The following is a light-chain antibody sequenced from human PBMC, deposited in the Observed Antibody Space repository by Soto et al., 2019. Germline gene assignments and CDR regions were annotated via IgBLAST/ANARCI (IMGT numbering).Light chain of an antibody. V-gene: IGKV3-11*01. CDR1: QSVGSY. CDR2: DAS. Sequence: DIVLIQSPATLSLSPGERATLSCRASQSVGSYLAWYQHKPGQAPRLLISDASNRATGIPARVSGSGSETDFTLTISSLEPEDSAVYYCQQRSNWPSLTFGGGTKVEIK. CDR3: QQRSNWPSLT. J-gene: IGKJ4*01.